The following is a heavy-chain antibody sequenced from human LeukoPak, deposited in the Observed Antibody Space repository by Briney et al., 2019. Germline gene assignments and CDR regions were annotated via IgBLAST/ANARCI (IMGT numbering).Heavy chain of an antibody. CDR1: GFTFSSYS. CDR2: ISSSGSNI. D-gene: IGHD6-13*01. Sequence: PGGSLRLSCAASGFTFSSYSMNWVRQAPGKGLEWVSSISSSGSNIYYADSVKGRFTISRDNAKNSLYLQMNSLRAEDTAVYYCARARLEGKAAAGTWFDYWGQGTLVTVSS. CDR3: ARARLEGKAAAGTWFDY. J-gene: IGHJ4*02. V-gene: IGHV3-21*01.